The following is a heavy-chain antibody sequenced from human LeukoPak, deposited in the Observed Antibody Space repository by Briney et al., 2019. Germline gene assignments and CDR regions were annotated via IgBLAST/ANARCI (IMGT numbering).Heavy chain of an antibody. V-gene: IGHV1-46*01. CDR3: ARLYYYDSSGYYPPEDAFDI. Sequence: ASVKVSCKASGYTFTSYYMQWMRQAPGQGLEWMGIINPSGGSTSYAQKFQGRVTMTRDTSTSTVYMELSSLRSEDTAVYYCARLYYYDSSGYYPPEDAFDIWGQGTMVTVSS. J-gene: IGHJ3*02. D-gene: IGHD3-22*01. CDR2: INPSGGST. CDR1: GYTFTSYY.